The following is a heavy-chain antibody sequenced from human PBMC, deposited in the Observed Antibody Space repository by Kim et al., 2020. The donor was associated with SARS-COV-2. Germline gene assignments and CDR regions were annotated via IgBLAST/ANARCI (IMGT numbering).Heavy chain of an antibody. Sequence: GGSLRLSCAASGFTFSSYAMSWVRQAPGKGLEWVSAISGSGGSTYYADSVKGRFTISRDNSKNTLYLQMNSLRAEDTAVYYCAKDLGVLRYFDWPLDYWGQGTLVTVSS. D-gene: IGHD3-9*01. J-gene: IGHJ4*02. V-gene: IGHV3-23*01. CDR1: GFTFSSYA. CDR3: AKDLGVLRYFDWPLDY. CDR2: ISGSGGST.